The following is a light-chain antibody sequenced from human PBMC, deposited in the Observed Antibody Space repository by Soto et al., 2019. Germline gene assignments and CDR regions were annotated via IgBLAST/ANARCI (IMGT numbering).Light chain of an antibody. V-gene: IGLV2-23*01. J-gene: IGLJ2*01. Sequence: QSVLTQPASVSGSPGQSITISCTGTSSDVGSYNLVSWYQQHPGKAPKLMIYEGTKRPSGVSNRFSGSKSGNTASLTISGLQAEDEADYYGCSYAGSSTWDVVFGGGTKLTVL. CDR3: CSYAGSSTWDVV. CDR2: EGT. CDR1: SSDVGSYNL.